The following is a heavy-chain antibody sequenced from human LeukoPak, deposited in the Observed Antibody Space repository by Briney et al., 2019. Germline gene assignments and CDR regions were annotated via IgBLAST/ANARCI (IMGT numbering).Heavy chain of an antibody. V-gene: IGHV3-21*01. D-gene: IGHD1-14*01. CDR3: VTGPWQPGPVEDY. CDR2: INDNSHYI. Sequence: SGGSLRLSCAASGITFSSYSMNWVRQAPGKGLEWVSSINDNSHYIYYADSVKGRFTTSRGNAKNSLYLQMNSLRVEDTAVYYCVTGPWQPGPVEDYWGQGTLVTVSS. CDR1: GITFSSYS. J-gene: IGHJ4*02.